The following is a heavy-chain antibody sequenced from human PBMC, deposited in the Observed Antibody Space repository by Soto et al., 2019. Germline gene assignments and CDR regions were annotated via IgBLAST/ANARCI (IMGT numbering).Heavy chain of an antibody. CDR2: IYYSGST. Sequence: SETLSLTCTVSGGSISSYYWSWIRQPPGKGLEWIGYIYYSGSTNYNPSLKSRVTISVDTSKNQFPLKLSSVTAADTAVYYCARDGRYSSGWDDAFDIWGQGTMVTVSS. CDR1: GGSISSYY. J-gene: IGHJ3*02. D-gene: IGHD6-19*01. V-gene: IGHV4-59*01. CDR3: ARDGRYSSGWDDAFDI.